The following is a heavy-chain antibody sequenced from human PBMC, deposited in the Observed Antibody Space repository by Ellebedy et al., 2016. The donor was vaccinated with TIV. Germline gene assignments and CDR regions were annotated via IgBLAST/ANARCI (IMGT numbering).Heavy chain of an antibody. J-gene: IGHJ5*02. D-gene: IGHD6-6*01. Sequence: SETLSLTXAVYGGSFSGYYWSWIRQPPGKGLEWIGEINHSGSTNYNPSLKSRVTISVDTSKNQFSLKLSSVTAADTAVYYCARGKSGYSSSPKDPSWFDPWGQGTLVTVSS. CDR1: GGSFSGYY. V-gene: IGHV4-34*01. CDR2: INHSGST. CDR3: ARGKSGYSSSPKDPSWFDP.